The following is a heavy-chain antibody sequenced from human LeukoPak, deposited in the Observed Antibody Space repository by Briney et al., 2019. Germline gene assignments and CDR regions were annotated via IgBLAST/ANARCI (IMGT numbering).Heavy chain of an antibody. CDR1: GFTFSIAS. Sequence: GGSLRLSCSTSGFTFSIASMSWVRQAPGKGLEWVGRVQTKTDGGTADYAAPVKGRFTISRDDSRNTLYLQMNSLKTDDTAVYYCTTHGGYSAPPLFDYWGQGTLVTVSS. CDR2: VQTKTDGGTA. V-gene: IGHV3-15*01. CDR3: TTHGGYSAPPLFDY. J-gene: IGHJ4*02. D-gene: IGHD2-21*01.